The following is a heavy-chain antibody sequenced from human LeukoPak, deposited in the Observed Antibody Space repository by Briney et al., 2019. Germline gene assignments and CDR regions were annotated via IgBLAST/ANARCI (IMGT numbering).Heavy chain of an antibody. D-gene: IGHD3-3*01. J-gene: IGHJ4*02. Sequence: PGGSLRLSCAASGFTFSSYAMSWVRQAPGKGLEWVSAISGSGGSTYYADSVKGRFTISRDNSKNTLYLQMNSLRAEDTAVYYCAKDSSITIFGVVIDYLDYWGQGTLVTVSS. CDR2: ISGSGGST. CDR3: AKDSSITIFGVVIDYLDY. V-gene: IGHV3-23*01. CDR1: GFTFSSYA.